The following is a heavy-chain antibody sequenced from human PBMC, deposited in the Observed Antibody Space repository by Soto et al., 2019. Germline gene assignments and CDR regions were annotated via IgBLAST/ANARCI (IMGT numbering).Heavy chain of an antibody. CDR2: IKSKTDGGTT. Sequence: GSLRLSCAASGFTFSNAWMSWVRQAPGKGLEWVGRIKSKTDGGTTDYAAPVKGRFTISRDDSKNTLYLQMNSLKTEDTAVYYCTTDVDYGTPDYFDYWGQGTLVTVSS. J-gene: IGHJ4*02. D-gene: IGHD4-17*01. CDR3: TTDVDYGTPDYFDY. V-gene: IGHV3-15*01. CDR1: GFTFSNAW.